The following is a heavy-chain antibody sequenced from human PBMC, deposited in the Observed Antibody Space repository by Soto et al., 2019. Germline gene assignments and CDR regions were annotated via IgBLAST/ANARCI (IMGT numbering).Heavy chain of an antibody. J-gene: IGHJ6*02. CDR1: GFILSGYD. CDR2: IGTAGDP. CDR3: ARAGYDSSGYYFYAMDV. Sequence: EEQLVESGGGLVQPGGSLRLSCVASGFILSGYDMHWVRQATGEGLEWVSAIGTAGDPYYSGSVKGRFTISRGNAENSVYLQMNSLRAGDTAVSYCARAGYDSSGYYFYAMDVWGPGTTVTVSS. D-gene: IGHD3-22*01. V-gene: IGHV3-13*05.